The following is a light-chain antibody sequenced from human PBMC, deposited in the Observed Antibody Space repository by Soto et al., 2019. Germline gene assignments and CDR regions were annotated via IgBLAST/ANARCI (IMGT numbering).Light chain of an antibody. CDR1: SSDVGAYKS. Sequence: QSALTQPPSASGSPGQSVTISCTGTSSDVGAYKSVSWYQQYPGKAPKLLIYEVTKRPSGVPDRFSGSKSGNTASLTASGLQSEDEADYYCTSYVGNDIWVFGGGTKVTVL. CDR3: TSYVGNDIWV. J-gene: IGLJ3*02. V-gene: IGLV2-8*01. CDR2: EVT.